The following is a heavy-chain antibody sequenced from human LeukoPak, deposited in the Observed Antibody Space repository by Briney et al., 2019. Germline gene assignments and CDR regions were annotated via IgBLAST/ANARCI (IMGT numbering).Heavy chain of an antibody. Sequence: SETLSLTCTVSGGSISSSSYYWGWIRQPPGKGLEWIGSIYYSGSTYYNPSLKSRVTISVDTSKNQFSLKLSSVTAADTAVYYCARYSYYGSGPIRGFDPWGQGTLVTVSS. CDR3: ARYSYYGSGPIRGFDP. D-gene: IGHD3-10*01. CDR2: IYYSGST. J-gene: IGHJ5*02. V-gene: IGHV4-39*01. CDR1: GGSISSSSYY.